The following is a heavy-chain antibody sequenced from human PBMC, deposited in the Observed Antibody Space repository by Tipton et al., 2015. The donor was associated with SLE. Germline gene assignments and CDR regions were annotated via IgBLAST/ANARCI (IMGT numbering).Heavy chain of an antibody. CDR2: IFSSGNT. J-gene: IGHJ4*02. V-gene: IGHV4-59*11. CDR3: ARDLSPIVGALPAGH. D-gene: IGHD1-26*01. CDR1: GGSINSQY. Sequence: TLSLTCSVSGGSINSQYWSWIRQPPGKGLEWIGFIFSSGNTNYNPSLKSRVTISVDTSKNQFPLKLDSVTAADTAVYYCARDLSPIVGALPAGHWGQGTLVTVSS.